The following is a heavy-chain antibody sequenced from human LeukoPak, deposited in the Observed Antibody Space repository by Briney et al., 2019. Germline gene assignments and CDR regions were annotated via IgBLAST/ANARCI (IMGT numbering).Heavy chain of an antibody. CDR1: GYTFTGYY. V-gene: IGHV1-2*02. J-gene: IGHJ4*02. CDR3: ARDRGYCTNGVCLYEKGIDY. D-gene: IGHD2-8*01. CDR2: INPNRGGT. Sequence: ASVKVSCKASGYTFTGYYMHWVRQAPGQGLEWMGWINPNRGGTNYAQKFQGRVTMTRDTSISTAYMELSRLRSDDTAVYYCARDRGYCTNGVCLYEKGIDYWGQGTLVTVSS.